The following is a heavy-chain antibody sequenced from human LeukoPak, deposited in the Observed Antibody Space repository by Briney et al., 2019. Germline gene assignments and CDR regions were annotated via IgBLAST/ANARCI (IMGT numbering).Heavy chain of an antibody. CDR1: GFTFSSYA. Sequence: AGGSLRLSCAASGFTFSSYAMSWVRQAPGKGLEWVSAISGSGGSTYYADSVKGRFTISRDNSKNTLYLQMNSLRAEDTAVYYCAKYPVQRQYYDFWSGPPPYYFDYWGQGTLVTVSS. D-gene: IGHD3-3*01. CDR3: AKYPVQRQYYDFWSGPPPYYFDY. J-gene: IGHJ4*02. CDR2: ISGSGGST. V-gene: IGHV3-23*01.